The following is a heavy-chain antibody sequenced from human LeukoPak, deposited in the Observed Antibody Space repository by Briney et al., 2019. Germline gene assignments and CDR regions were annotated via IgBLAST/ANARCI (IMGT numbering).Heavy chain of an antibody. V-gene: IGHV3-30-3*01. CDR3: ARFSAGYSYGLDC. CDR2: ISYDGSNN. Sequence: GGSLRLSCAASGFTFSSYAMHWVRQAPGKGLEGVAVISYDGSNNYYADSVKGRFTISRDNSKNTLYLQMNSLRAEDTAVYYCARFSAGYSYGLDCGGQGTLVTASS. D-gene: IGHD5-18*01. J-gene: IGHJ4*02. CDR1: GFTFSSYA.